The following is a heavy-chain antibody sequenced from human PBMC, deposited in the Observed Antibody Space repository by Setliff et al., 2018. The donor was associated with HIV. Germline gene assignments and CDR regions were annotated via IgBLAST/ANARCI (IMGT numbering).Heavy chain of an antibody. CDR3: ARCWYSSGWLPGPDAFDI. J-gene: IGHJ3*02. V-gene: IGHV4-39*07. Sequence: PSETLSLTCTVSGDSIRSNFNYWGWIRQPPGKGLEWLAIIYYSGSNYDNPSLKNRVTISMDTSRNQFSLRLKSVTAADTAVYYCARCWYSSGWLPGPDAFDIWGQGTMVTVSS. D-gene: IGHD6-19*01. CDR2: IYYSGSN. CDR1: GDSIRSNFNY.